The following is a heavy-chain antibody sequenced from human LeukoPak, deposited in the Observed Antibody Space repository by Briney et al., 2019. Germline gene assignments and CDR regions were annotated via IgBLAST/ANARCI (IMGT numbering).Heavy chain of an antibody. CDR3: ARDLGSSSWWDAFDV. CDR1: GGSISSYY. D-gene: IGHD6-13*01. J-gene: IGHJ3*01. CDR2: IYTSGST. V-gene: IGHV4-4*07. Sequence: PSETLSLTCTVSGGSISSYYWSWIRQPAGKGLEWIGRIYTSGSTNYNPSLKSRVTMSVDTSKNQFSLKLSSVTAADTAVYYCARDLGSSSWWDAFDVWSQGTMVTVSS.